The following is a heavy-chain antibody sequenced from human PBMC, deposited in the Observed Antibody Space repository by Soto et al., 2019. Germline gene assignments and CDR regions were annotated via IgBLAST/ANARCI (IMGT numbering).Heavy chain of an antibody. CDR3: VKVYGDYYHAFAI. CDR2: IISTGGST. V-gene: IGHV3-23*01. J-gene: IGHJ3*02. Sequence: GGSLRLSCAASGFSFSSHAMSWVRQAPGKGLEWVSTIISTGGSTYYADSVKGRFTISRDNSKNTLYLQMNSLRAEDTAIYYCVKVYGDYYHAFAIWGQGTLVTVSS. D-gene: IGHD4-17*01. CDR1: GFSFSSHA.